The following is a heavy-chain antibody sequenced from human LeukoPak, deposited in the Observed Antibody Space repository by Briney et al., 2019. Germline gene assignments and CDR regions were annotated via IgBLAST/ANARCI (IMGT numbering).Heavy chain of an antibody. Sequence: GGSLRLSCAASGFTFSSYSMNWVRQAPGKGLEWVSSISSSNTYIYYADSVKGRFTISRDTAKNSLYLQMNSLRAEDTAVYYCARVGDLRFLEWLSTYYYYYMDVWGKGTTVTVSS. V-gene: IGHV3-21*06. J-gene: IGHJ6*03. CDR1: GFTFSSYS. CDR3: ARVGDLRFLEWLSTYYYYYMDV. D-gene: IGHD3-3*01. CDR2: ISSSNTYI.